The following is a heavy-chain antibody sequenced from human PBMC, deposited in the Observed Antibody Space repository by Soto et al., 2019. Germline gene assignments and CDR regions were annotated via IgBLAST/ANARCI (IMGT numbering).Heavy chain of an antibody. CDR1: GGSISSGGYY. Sequence: SETLSLTCTVSGGSISSGGYYWSWIRQHPGKGLEWIGYIYYSGSTYYNPSLKSRVTISVDTSKNQFSPKLSSVTAADTAVYYCARGPYGDYVRAFDIWGQGTMVTVSS. J-gene: IGHJ3*02. V-gene: IGHV4-31*03. CDR2: IYYSGST. CDR3: ARGPYGDYVRAFDI. D-gene: IGHD4-17*01.